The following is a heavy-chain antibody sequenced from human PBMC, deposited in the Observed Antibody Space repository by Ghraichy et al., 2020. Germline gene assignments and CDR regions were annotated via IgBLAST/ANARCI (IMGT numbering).Heavy chain of an antibody. V-gene: IGHV4-39*01. Sequence: SETLSLTCTVSGGSISSSSYYWGWIRQPPGKGLEWIGSIYYSGSTYYNPSLKSRVTISVDTSKNQFSLKLSSVTAADTAVYYCARHRAEYSYYYDSSGYLGYYFDYWGQGTLVTVSS. CDR3: ARHRAEYSYYYDSSGYLGYYFDY. D-gene: IGHD3-22*01. CDR1: GGSISSSSYY. CDR2: IYYSGST. J-gene: IGHJ4*02.